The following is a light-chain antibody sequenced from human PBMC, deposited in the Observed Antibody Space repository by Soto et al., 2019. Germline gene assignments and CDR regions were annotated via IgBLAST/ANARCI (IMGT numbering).Light chain of an antibody. CDR1: QNINKW. CDR3: QQYNSYPYT. J-gene: IGKJ2*01. Sequence: DIQMTQSPSTLSASIGDSVTITCRASQNINKWLAWYQQKPGKAPKLLIYLASSLEVGVPSRFSGSGSGAEFTLTISRLQPDDSATHYCQQYNSYPYTFGQGTPLVI. CDR2: LAS. V-gene: IGKV1-5*03.